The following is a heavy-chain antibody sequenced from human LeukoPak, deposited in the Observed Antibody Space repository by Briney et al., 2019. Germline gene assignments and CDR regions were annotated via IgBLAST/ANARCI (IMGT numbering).Heavy chain of an antibody. J-gene: IGHJ3*02. V-gene: IGHV4-38-2*01. CDR3: ARCGGGDAFDI. CDR2: IYHSGST. CDR1: GYSISSGYY. D-gene: IGHD3-10*01. Sequence: SETLSLTCAVSGYSISSGYYWGWIRQPPGKGLEWIGSIYHSGSTYYNPSLKSRVTLSVDTSKNQFSLKLSSVTAADTAVYYCARCGGGDAFDIWGQGTMVTVSS.